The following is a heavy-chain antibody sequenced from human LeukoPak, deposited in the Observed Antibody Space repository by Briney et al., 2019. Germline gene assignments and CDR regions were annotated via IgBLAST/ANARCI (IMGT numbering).Heavy chain of an antibody. CDR1: GGSISSSSYY. Sequence: SETLSLTCTVSGGSISSSSYYWGWIRPPPGKGLEWIGSIYYSGSTYYNPSLKSRVTISVDTSKNQFSLKLSSVTAADTAVYYCARFSTTVVTFDYWGQGTLVTVSS. J-gene: IGHJ4*02. V-gene: IGHV4-39*01. CDR3: ARFSTTVVTFDY. CDR2: IYYSGST. D-gene: IGHD4-23*01.